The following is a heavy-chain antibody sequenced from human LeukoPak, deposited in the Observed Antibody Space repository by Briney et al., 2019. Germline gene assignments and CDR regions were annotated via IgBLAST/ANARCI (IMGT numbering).Heavy chain of an antibody. Sequence: SVKVSCKASGGTFSRYAISWVRQAPGQGLEWMGGIIPIFGTVNYAQKFQGRVTITADESTSTAYMELSSLRSEDTAVYYCARVVVRNVRSGRYFFDAFDIWGQGTMVTVSS. CDR3: ARVVVRNVRSGRYFFDAFDI. D-gene: IGHD1-26*01. J-gene: IGHJ3*02. V-gene: IGHV1-69*13. CDR2: IIPIFGTV. CDR1: GGTFSRYA.